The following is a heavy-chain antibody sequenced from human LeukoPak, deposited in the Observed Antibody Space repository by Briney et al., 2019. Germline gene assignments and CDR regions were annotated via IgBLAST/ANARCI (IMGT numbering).Heavy chain of an antibody. CDR2: ISSSSSYI. CDR3: ARGGYGGNSGYYYMDV. Sequence: GGSLRLSCAASGFTFSSYSMNWVRQAPGKGLEWVSSISSSSSYIYYADSVKGRFTMSRDNAKNSLYLQMNSLRDEDTAVYYCARGGYGGNSGYYYMDVWGKGTTVTVSS. CDR1: GFTFSSYS. V-gene: IGHV3-21*01. J-gene: IGHJ6*03. D-gene: IGHD4-23*01.